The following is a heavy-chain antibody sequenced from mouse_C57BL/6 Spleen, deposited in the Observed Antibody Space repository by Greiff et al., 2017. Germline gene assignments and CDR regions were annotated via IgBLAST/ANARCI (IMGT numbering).Heavy chain of an antibody. CDR2: IYPGSGNT. CDR1: GYSFTSYY. D-gene: IGHD1-1*01. CDR3: ARGSIATVVAKGYFDY. J-gene: IGHJ2*01. V-gene: IGHV1-66*01. Sequence: QVHVKQSGPELVKPGASVKISCKASGYSFTSYYIHWVKQRPGQGLEWIGWIYPGSGNTKYNEKFKGKATLTADTSSSTAYMQLSSLTSEDTAVYYCARGSIATVVAKGYFDYWGQGTTLTVSS.